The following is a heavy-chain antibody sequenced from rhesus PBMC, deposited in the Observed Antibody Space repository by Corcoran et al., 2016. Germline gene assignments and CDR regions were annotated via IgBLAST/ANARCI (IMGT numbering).Heavy chain of an antibody. D-gene: IGHD6-25*01. CDR3: ARPRSGSFDY. Sequence: QVTLKESGPALVKPTQTLTLTCTFSGFSISTSGMGVGWIRPPPGKALEWLALIYWDYDKYYSTSLKSRLTISKDTSKNQVVLTMTNMDPVDTATYYCARPRSGSFDYWGQGVLVTVSS. J-gene: IGHJ4*01. V-gene: IGHV2-174*01. CDR1: GFSISTSGMG. CDR2: IYWDYDK.